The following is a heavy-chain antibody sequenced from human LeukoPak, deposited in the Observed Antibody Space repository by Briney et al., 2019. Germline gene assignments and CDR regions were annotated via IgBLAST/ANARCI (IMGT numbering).Heavy chain of an antibody. Sequence: PGGSLRLSCAASGFTFSNAWMNWVRQAPGKGLECVGRIKSRTDGGTTEYAAPVTGRFTISRDDSENTLYLQMNSLTTEDTAVYFCTTRNNNFNSHYWGQGTLVTVS. J-gene: IGHJ4*02. CDR3: TTRNNNFNSHY. CDR2: IKSRTDGGTT. V-gene: IGHV3-15*01. CDR1: GFTFSNAW. D-gene: IGHD4-11*01.